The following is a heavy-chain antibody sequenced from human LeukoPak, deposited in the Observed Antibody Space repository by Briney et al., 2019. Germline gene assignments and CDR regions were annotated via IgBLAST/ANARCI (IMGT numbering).Heavy chain of an antibody. CDR3: AIDLYGS. D-gene: IGHD4-17*01. V-gene: IGHV3-23*01. CDR2: ISSGAGGT. Sequence: PGGSLRLSCAAFEFTLGTHAMTWVRQAPGKGLEWVSTISSGAGGTYYSDSVKGRFTISRDNSKNTLYLQMNSLRAEDTAVYYCAIDLYGSWGQGTPVTVSS. CDR1: EFTLGTHA. J-gene: IGHJ5*02.